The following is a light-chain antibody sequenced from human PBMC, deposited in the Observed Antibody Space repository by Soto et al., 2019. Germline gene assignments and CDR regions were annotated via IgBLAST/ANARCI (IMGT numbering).Light chain of an antibody. CDR1: SNDVGSYDY. V-gene: IGLV2-14*03. Sequence: QSALTQPASVSGSPGQSITISCTGTSNDVGSYDYVSWYQQHPGKAPKLMIYDVFNRPSGVSSRFSGSKSGNTASLTISGLQADDEAAYYCRSYTTRSTVVFGGGTKLTVL. CDR2: DVF. J-gene: IGLJ2*01. CDR3: RSYTTRSTVV.